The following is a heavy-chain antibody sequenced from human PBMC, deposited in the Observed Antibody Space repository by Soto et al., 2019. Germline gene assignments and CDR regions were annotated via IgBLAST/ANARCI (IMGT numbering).Heavy chain of an antibody. CDR2: IYSSGSA. J-gene: IGHJ6*02. D-gene: IGHD1-1*01. V-gene: IGHV4-59*12. CDR1: GDSTSGYY. CDR3: VRDHWRPSGGNSWRRYGSDV. Sequence: SETLSLTCSVSGDSTSGYYWSWVRQSPGKGLEWVGYIYSSGSASYNPSLASRVTIAIDTSRSQVSLNLNSVTAADTPVYYCVRDHWRPSGGNSWRRYGSDVWGPGTTVTVSS.